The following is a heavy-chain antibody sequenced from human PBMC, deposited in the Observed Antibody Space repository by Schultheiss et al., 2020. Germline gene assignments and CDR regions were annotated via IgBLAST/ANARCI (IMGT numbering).Heavy chain of an antibody. CDR3: ARDRGCSGGSCYSDY. Sequence: GGALRLSCAASGFTFSNAWMSWVRQAPGKGLEWVSSISSSSSYIYYADSVKGRFTISRDNAKNSLYLQMNSLRAEDTALYHCARDRGCSGGSCYSDYWGQGTLVTVSS. CDR2: ISSSSSYI. V-gene: IGHV3-21*04. CDR1: GFTFSNAW. D-gene: IGHD2-15*01. J-gene: IGHJ4*02.